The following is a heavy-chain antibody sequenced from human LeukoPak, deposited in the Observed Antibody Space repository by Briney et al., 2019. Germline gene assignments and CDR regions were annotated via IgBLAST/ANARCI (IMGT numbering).Heavy chain of an antibody. Sequence: GGSLRLSCAASGFTFSDYYMSWIRQAPGKGLEWVSATGSNGVTYYADSVKGRFTISRDNSKNALYLQMNGLRADDTAVYYCGIRDTSDYYVFWGQGTLVTVSS. CDR2: TGSNGVT. J-gene: IGHJ4*02. V-gene: IGHV3-23*01. CDR3: GIRDTSDYYVF. D-gene: IGHD3-22*01. CDR1: GFTFSDYY.